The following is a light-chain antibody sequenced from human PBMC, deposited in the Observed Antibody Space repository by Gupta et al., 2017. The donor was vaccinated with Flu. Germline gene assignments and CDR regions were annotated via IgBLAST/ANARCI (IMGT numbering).Light chain of an antibody. J-gene: IGLJ2*01. CDR2: GVT. Sequence: QSALTQPASVSGSPGQSITISCTGTSSDIGSHNYVSWYQQHPGQAPKLLIYGVTNRPSGVSNRCSDSKSGDTASLTLSGLQAEDEADYYCSSCIRSSTLVCGGGTKLTVL. CDR3: SSCIRSSTLV. V-gene: IGLV2-14*01. CDR1: SSDIGSHNY.